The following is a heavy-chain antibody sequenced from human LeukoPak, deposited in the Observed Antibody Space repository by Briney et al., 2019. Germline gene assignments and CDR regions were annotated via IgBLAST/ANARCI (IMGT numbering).Heavy chain of an antibody. D-gene: IGHD1-26*01. CDR1: GDSVSSGSYY. V-gene: IGHV4-61*01. Sequence: SETLSLTCTVSGDSVSSGSYYWSWIRQPPGKGLEWIGFVYYSGSTNYNPSLKSRVIISTDTSRNQFALKLSSVTAADTAVYYCARESGAYWSDPWGQGTLVIVSS. CDR2: VYYSGST. J-gene: IGHJ5*02. CDR3: ARESGAYWSDP.